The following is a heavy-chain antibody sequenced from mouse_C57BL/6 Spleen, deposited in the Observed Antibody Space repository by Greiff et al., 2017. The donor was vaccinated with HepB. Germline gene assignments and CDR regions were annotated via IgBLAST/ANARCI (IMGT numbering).Heavy chain of an antibody. CDR3: ARGGVTGPFAY. CDR2: INPGSGGT. J-gene: IGHJ3*01. CDR1: GYAFTNYL. V-gene: IGHV1-54*01. Sequence: QVQLKQSGAELVRPGTSVKVSCKASGYAFTNYLIEWVKQRPGQGLEWIGVINPGSGGTNYNEKFKGKATLTADKSSSTAYMQLSSLTSEDSAVYFCARGGVTGPFAYWGQGTLVTVSA. D-gene: IGHD2-2*01.